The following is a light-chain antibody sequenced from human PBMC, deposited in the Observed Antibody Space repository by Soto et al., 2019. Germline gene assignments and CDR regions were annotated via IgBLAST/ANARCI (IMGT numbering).Light chain of an antibody. CDR1: SSDIGGSDF. Sequence: QSALTQPASVSGSPGQSITISCTGTSSDIGGSDFVSWYQQHPGKAPKLVMSEVNNRPSGVSSRFSGSKSGNTASLTISGLQAEDEADYYCSSYTSSSTLDVVFGGGTKLTVL. CDR3: SSYTSSSTLDVV. CDR2: EVN. J-gene: IGLJ2*01. V-gene: IGLV2-14*01.